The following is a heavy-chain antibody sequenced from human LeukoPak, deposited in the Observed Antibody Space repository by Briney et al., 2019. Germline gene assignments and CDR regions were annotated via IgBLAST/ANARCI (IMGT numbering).Heavy chain of an antibody. Sequence: GGSLRLSCAASGFTFSSYGMHWVRQAPGKGLEWVAFIRYDGSNKYYADSVKGRFTISRDNSKNTLYLQMNSLRAEATAVYYCANRAYSGSYYCDYWGQGTLVTVSS. CDR2: IRYDGSNK. D-gene: IGHD1-26*01. CDR1: GFTFSSYG. V-gene: IGHV3-30*02. J-gene: IGHJ4*02. CDR3: ANRAYSGSYYCDY.